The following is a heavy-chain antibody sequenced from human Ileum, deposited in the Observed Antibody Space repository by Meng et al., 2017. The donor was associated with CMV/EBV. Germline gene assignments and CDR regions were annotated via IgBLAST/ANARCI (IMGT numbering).Heavy chain of an antibody. Sequence: GGFLRPSGAASGSTFSNVWMSGVRQAPGKGLEWVGRIKSKTDGGTTDYTAPVKGRFTISRDDPKNTLYLQMNSLKTEGTAVYYCATTQYSGYDTPYYFDYWGQGTLVTVSS. CDR2: IKSKTDGGTT. CDR3: ATTQYSGYDTPYYFDY. D-gene: IGHD5-12*01. CDR1: GSTFSNVW. V-gene: IGHV3-15*01. J-gene: IGHJ4*02.